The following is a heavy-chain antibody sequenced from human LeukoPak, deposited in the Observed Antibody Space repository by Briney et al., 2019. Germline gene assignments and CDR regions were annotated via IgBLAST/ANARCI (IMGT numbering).Heavy chain of an antibody. J-gene: IGHJ3*02. CDR3: ARVPDYGDYRAAFDI. CDR2: IIPIFGIA. D-gene: IGHD4-17*01. CDR1: GGTFSSYA. Sequence: GASVTVSCKASGGTFSSYAISWVRQAPGQGLEWMGRIIPIFGIANYAQKFQGRVTITADKSTSTAYMELSSLRSEDTAVYYCARVPDYGDYRAAFDIWGQGTMVTVSS. V-gene: IGHV1-69*04.